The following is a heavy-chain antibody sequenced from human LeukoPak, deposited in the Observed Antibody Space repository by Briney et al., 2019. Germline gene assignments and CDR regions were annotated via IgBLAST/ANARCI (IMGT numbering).Heavy chain of an antibody. J-gene: IGHJ6*02. CDR3: ARLHRGMDV. Sequence: GGSLRLSCVASEFTLNNYGVNWVRQAPGKGLEWVSYTSDSGSTIYYADSVKGRFTISRDNAKNSLSLQMNSLSHEDTAVYFCARLHRGMDVWGQGTTVTVSS. CDR1: EFTLNNYG. V-gene: IGHV3-48*02. CDR2: TSDSGSTI.